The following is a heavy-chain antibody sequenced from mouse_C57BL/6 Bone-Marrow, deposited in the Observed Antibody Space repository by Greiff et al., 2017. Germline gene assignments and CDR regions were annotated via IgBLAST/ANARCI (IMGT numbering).Heavy chain of an antibody. V-gene: IGHV5-9*01. Sequence: EVMLVESGGGLVKPGGSLKLSCAASGFTFSSYTMSWVRQTPEKRLAWVATISGGGGNTYYPDSVKGRFTISRDNAKNTLYLQMSSLRSEDTALYYCARQDLLLQRYFDYWGQGTTLTVSS. CDR3: ARQDLLLQRYFDY. CDR2: ISGGGGNT. CDR1: GFTFSSYT. D-gene: IGHD1-1*01. J-gene: IGHJ2*01.